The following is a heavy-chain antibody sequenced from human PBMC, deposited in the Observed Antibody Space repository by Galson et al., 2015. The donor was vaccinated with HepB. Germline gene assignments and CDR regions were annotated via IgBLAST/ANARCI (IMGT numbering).Heavy chain of an antibody. Sequence: SETLSLTCTVSTGSISSSYWSWIRQPPGKGLEWIGDIYYSGSTNYASNNYNPSLKSRVTISVDTSSNQFSLRLSSVTAGDTAIYYCARREVVKTIGAFDIWGQGTKVTVSS. CDR1: TGSISSSY. J-gene: IGHJ3*02. CDR3: ARREVVKTIGAFDI. D-gene: IGHD3-22*01. V-gene: IGHV4-59*01. CDR2: IYYSGSTNYASN.